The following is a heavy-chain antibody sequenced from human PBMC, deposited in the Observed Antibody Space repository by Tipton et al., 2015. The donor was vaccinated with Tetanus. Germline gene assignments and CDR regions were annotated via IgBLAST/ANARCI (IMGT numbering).Heavy chain of an antibody. CDR2: ISGSGDRI. CDR1: GFYFPVYA. V-gene: IGHV3-23*01. Sequence: SLRLSCAASGFYFPVYAVSWVRQVPGKGLEWVSSISGSGDRIYYSDSVEGRFTISRDNSANRLFLQMNSLKADDTAVYYCARAFCNYNCHGGYFDYWGPGSLVTVSS. CDR3: ARAFCNYNCHGGYFDY. D-gene: IGHD2/OR15-2a*01. J-gene: IGHJ4*02.